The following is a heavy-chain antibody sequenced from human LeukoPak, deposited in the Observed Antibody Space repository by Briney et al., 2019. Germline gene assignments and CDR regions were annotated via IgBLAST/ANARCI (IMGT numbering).Heavy chain of an antibody. CDR3: ARHSGSYSSDYYYMDV. Sequence: PGGSLRLSCGASGFTFDDYGMSWVRQAPGKGLEWVSGINWNGGSTGYADSVKGRFTISRDNAKNSLDLQMNSLRAEDTALYYCARHSGSYSSDYYYMDVWGKGTTVTVSS. CDR1: GFTFDDYG. CDR2: INWNGGST. V-gene: IGHV3-20*04. J-gene: IGHJ6*03. D-gene: IGHD1-26*01.